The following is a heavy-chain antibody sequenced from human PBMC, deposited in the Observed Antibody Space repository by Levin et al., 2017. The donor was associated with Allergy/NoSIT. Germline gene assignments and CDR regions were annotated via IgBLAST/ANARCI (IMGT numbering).Heavy chain of an antibody. J-gene: IGHJ6*03. D-gene: IGHD6-6*01. V-gene: IGHV3-30-3*01. CDR1: GFTFSSYA. CDR3: ARAEYSSSLRGKHYYYYYMDV. Sequence: GGSLRLSCAASGFTFSSYAMHWVRQAPGKGLEWVAVISYDGSNKYYADSVKGRFTISRDNSKNTLYLQMNSLRAEDTAVYYCARAEYSSSLRGKHYYYYYMDVWGKGTTVTVSS. CDR2: ISYDGSNK.